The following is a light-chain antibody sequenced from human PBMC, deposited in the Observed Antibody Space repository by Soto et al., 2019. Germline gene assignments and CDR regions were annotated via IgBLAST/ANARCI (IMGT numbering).Light chain of an antibody. CDR3: SSYAGGNYV. V-gene: IGLV2-8*01. J-gene: IGLJ1*01. CDR1: SSDVGGYNH. Sequence: QSVLTKPPSASGSPGQSVTISCPGASSDVGGYNHVSWFQQHPGKAPKLIIYEVTKRPSGVPDRFSGSKSGNTASLTVSGLQAEDEADYYCSSYAGGNYVFGTGTKVTVL. CDR2: EVT.